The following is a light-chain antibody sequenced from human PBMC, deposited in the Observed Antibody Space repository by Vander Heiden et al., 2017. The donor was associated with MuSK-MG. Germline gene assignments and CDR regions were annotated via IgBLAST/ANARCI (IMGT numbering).Light chain of an antibody. Sequence: DIQMTQSPSTLSASVGDRVTITCRASQSISSWLAWYQQKPGKAPKLLIYDASSLESGVPSRFSGSGSGTEFTLTISSLQPDDFATYYCQQYNSFTFGPGTKVXIK. J-gene: IGKJ3*01. CDR2: DAS. V-gene: IGKV1-5*01. CDR1: QSISSW. CDR3: QQYNSFT.